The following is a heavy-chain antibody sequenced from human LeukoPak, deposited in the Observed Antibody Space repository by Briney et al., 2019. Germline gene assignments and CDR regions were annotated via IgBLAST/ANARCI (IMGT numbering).Heavy chain of an antibody. CDR1: GFTFSSYG. V-gene: IGHV3-33*01. CDR3: ARDLRQWLVCDY. J-gene: IGHJ4*02. D-gene: IGHD6-19*01. CDR2: IWYDGSNK. Sequence: GGSLRLSCAASGFTFSSYGMHWVRQAPGKGLEWVAVIWYDGSNKHYADSVKGRFTISRDNAKNSLYLQLHGLRVEDTGVYYCARDLRQWLVCDYWGQGTLVTVSS.